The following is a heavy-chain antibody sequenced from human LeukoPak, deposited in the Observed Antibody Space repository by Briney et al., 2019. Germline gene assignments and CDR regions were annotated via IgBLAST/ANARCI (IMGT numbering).Heavy chain of an antibody. Sequence: SETLSLTCTVSGGSISSSSYYWGWIRQPPGKGLEWIGSIYYSGSTYYNPSLKSRVTISVDTSKNQFSLKLSSVTAADTAVYYCARGPYGDSAFDIWGQGTMVTVSS. CDR3: ARGPYGDSAFDI. CDR1: GGSISSSSYY. V-gene: IGHV4-39*01. D-gene: IGHD4-17*01. CDR2: IYYSGST. J-gene: IGHJ3*02.